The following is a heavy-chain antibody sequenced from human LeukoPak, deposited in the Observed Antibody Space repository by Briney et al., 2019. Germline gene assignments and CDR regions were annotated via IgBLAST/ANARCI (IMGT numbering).Heavy chain of an antibody. CDR2: IIPILGIA. CDR3: ARGLISPRPD. J-gene: IGHJ4*02. CDR1: GYTFTSYG. D-gene: IGHD2-15*01. Sequence: SVKVSCKASGYTFTSYGISWVRQAPGQGLEWMGRIIPILGIANYAQKFQGRVTITADKSTSTAYMELSSLRSEDTAVYYCARGLISPRPDWGQGTLVTVSS. V-gene: IGHV1-69*04.